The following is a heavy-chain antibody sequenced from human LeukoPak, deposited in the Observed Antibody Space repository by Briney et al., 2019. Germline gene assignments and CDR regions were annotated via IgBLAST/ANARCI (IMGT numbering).Heavy chain of an antibody. CDR3: AREVLNAFDI. J-gene: IGHJ3*02. V-gene: IGHV3-74*01. D-gene: IGHD3-10*01. CDR2: INSDGSNT. CDR1: GFTFSNHW. Sequence: GGSLRLSCAASGFTFSNHWMHWVRQAPGKGLMWVSRINSDGSNTRYGDSVEGRFTISRDNAKNMLYLQMSSLRVEDTAIYYCAREVLNAFDIWGQGTLVTVSS.